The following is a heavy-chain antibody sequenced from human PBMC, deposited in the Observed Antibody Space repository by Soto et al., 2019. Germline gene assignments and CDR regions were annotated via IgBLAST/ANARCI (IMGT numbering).Heavy chain of an antibody. CDR3: ARGLGYYYGSRSYSPCEY. Sequence: ASVKVSCKASGYTFTSYDINWVRQATGQGLEWMGWMNPNSGNTGYAQKFQGRVTMTRNTSISTAYMELSSLRSEDTAVYYCARGLGYYYGSRSYSPCEYWGQQTLVIASS. D-gene: IGHD3-10*01. CDR1: GYTFTSYD. V-gene: IGHV1-8*01. J-gene: IGHJ4*02. CDR2: MNPNSGNT.